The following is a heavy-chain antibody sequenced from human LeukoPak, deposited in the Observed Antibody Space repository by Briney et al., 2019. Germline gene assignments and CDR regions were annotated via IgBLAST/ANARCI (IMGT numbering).Heavy chain of an antibody. CDR1: GLITYDYA. CDR3: VRESERSGWFDH. V-gene: IGHV3-43*02. D-gene: IGHD1-26*01. J-gene: IGHJ5*02. Sequence: GGSLRLSCAAPGLITYDYAIHWVRQAPGEGLEWVSLISGDGGSTFYADSVRGRFTISRDNSKNSLSLQMSSLRSEDTALYFCVRESERSGWFDHWGQGTLVTVSS. CDR2: ISGDGGST.